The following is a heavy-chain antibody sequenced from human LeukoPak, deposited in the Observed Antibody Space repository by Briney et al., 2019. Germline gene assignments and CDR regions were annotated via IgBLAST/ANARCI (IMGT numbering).Heavy chain of an antibody. J-gene: IGHJ4*02. Sequence: GGSLRLSCAASGFTFSSYSMNWVRQAPGKGLEWVSSISSSSSYIYYADSVKGRFTISRDNAKNSLYLQMNSLRAEDTAVYYCAREGRVSSYYYDSSGHFDYWGQGTLVTVSS. CDR1: GFTFSSYS. V-gene: IGHV3-21*04. D-gene: IGHD3-22*01. CDR2: ISSSSSYI. CDR3: AREGRVSSYYYDSSGHFDY.